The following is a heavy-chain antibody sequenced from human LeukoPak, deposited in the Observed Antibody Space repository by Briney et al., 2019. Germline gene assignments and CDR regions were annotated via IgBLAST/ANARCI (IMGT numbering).Heavy chain of an antibody. J-gene: IGHJ4*02. V-gene: IGHV3-74*01. Sequence: GGSLRLSCAASGFTFSSYWMHWVRQAPGKGLVWVSRINSDGSSTSYADSVKGRFTISRDNAKNTLYLQMNSLRAEGTAVYYCARLPTVTRNFDYWGQGTLVTVSS. CDR1: GFTFSSYW. D-gene: IGHD4-17*01. CDR3: ARLPTVTRNFDY. CDR2: INSDGSST.